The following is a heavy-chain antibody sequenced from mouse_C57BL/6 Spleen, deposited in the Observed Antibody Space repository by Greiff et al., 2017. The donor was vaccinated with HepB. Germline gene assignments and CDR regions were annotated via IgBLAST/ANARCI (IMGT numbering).Heavy chain of an antibody. Sequence: EVQLQQSGAELVRPGASVKLSCTASGFNIKDDYMHWVKQRPEQGLEWIGWIDPENGDTEYASKFQGKATITADTSSNTAYLQLSSLTSEDTAVYYCVYYGSSSTFDYWGQGTTLTVSS. J-gene: IGHJ2*01. D-gene: IGHD1-1*01. CDR1: GFNIKDDY. CDR3: VYYGSSSTFDY. CDR2: IDPENGDT. V-gene: IGHV14-4*01.